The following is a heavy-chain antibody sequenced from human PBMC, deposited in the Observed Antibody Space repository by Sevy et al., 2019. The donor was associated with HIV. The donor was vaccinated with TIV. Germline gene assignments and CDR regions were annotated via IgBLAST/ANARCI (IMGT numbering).Heavy chain of an antibody. CDR1: GFTLTNEF. CDR2: VYSGGAT. CDR3: AKDIGCGWGQGCYYSGMDV. V-gene: IGHV3-53*05. J-gene: IGHJ6*02. D-gene: IGHD2-21*01. Sequence: GGSLRLSCAVSGFTLTNEFFSWVRQAPGKGLEWVAVVYSGGATYYADSVKGRFTISRDKSKSTLYLQMKSLRTEDTALYYCAKDIGCGWGQGCYYSGMDVWGQGTTVTVSS.